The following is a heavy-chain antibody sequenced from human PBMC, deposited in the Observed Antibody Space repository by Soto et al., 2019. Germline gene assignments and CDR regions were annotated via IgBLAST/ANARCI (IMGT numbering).Heavy chain of an antibody. V-gene: IGHV3-48*02. CDR2: IDSASII. CDR1: GFTFSSYS. J-gene: IGHJ6*02. CDR3: ARDLPLARWVGGMDV. Sequence: GGSLRLSCAASGFTFSSYSMNWVRQAPGKGLEWVSYIDSASIIYYADSVKGRFIISRDNAKNSLYLRMNSLRDEDTAVYYCARDLPLARWVGGMDVWGQGTTVTVSS. D-gene: IGHD1-26*01.